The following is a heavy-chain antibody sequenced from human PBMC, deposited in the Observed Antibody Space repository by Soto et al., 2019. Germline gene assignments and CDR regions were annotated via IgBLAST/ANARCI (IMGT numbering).Heavy chain of an antibody. V-gene: IGHV3-53*01. CDR2: IYSGGST. CDR1: GFTVSSNY. CDR3: ARGYYYDSSGLAFDI. J-gene: IGHJ3*02. D-gene: IGHD3-22*01. Sequence: VGSLRLSCAASGFTVSSNYMSWVRQAPGKGLEWVSVIYSGGSTYYADSVKGRFTISRDNSKNTLYLQMNSLRAEDTAVYYCARGYYYDSSGLAFDIWGQGIMVTVSS.